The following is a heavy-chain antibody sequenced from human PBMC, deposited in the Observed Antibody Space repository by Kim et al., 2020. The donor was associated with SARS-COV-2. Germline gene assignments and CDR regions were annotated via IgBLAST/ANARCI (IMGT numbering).Heavy chain of an antibody. Sequence: GGSLRLSCAASGFTFSSYSMNWVRQAPGKGLEWVSSISSSSSYIYYADSVKGRFTISRDNAKNSLYLQMNSLRAEDTAVYYCASGPGTQCDYFDYWGQGTLVTVSS. CDR3: ASGPGTQCDYFDY. CDR2: ISSSSSYI. V-gene: IGHV3-21*01. CDR1: GFTFSSYS. J-gene: IGHJ4*02.